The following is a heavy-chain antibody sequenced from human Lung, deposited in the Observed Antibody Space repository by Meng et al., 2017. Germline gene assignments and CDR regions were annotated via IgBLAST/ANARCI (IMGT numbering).Heavy chain of an antibody. D-gene: IGHD2-21*02. Sequence: GSLRLSCAVSGYSISSGYNWCWIRQSPGKGLEWIGSIYQSGSTYYNPSLKSRVTISADTSKNQFSLKLSSVTAADTAVYYCARGAVVTLIFYHAMDVWGQGTTVTVSS. J-gene: IGHJ6*02. V-gene: IGHV4-38-2*01. CDR2: IYQSGST. CDR1: GYSISSGYN. CDR3: ARGAVVTLIFYHAMDV.